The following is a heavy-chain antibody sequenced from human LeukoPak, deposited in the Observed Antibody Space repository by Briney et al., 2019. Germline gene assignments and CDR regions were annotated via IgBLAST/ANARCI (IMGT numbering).Heavy chain of an antibody. D-gene: IGHD2-2*01. CDR1: GYSISSGYY. CDR2: IYYSGST. Sequence: SETLSLTCTVSGYSISSGYYWGWIRQPPGKGLEWIGSIYYSGSTYYNPSLKSRVTISVDTSKNQFSLKLSSVTAADTAVYYCARYQLLDAFDIWGQGTMVTVSS. CDR3: ARYQLLDAFDI. V-gene: IGHV4-38-2*02. J-gene: IGHJ3*02.